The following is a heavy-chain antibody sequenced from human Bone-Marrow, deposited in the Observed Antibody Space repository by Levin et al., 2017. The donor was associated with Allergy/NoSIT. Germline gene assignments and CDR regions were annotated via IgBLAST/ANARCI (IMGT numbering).Heavy chain of an antibody. Sequence: GESLKISCAASGFTFSNYHMHWVRQAPGEGLEWISSISYSGSYIYYAESVKGRFTVSRDNAKQSLYLQMDNLRAEDTAVYYCAGAVTNPYYYYYLDVWGKGTTVTVSS. J-gene: IGHJ6*03. CDR3: AGAVTNPYYYYYLDV. V-gene: IGHV3-21*01. CDR2: ISYSGSYI. D-gene: IGHD3-3*01. CDR1: GFTFSNYH.